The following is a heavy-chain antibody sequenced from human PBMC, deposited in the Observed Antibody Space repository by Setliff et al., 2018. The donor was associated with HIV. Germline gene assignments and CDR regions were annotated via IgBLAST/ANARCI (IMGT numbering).Heavy chain of an antibody. Sequence: PGGSLRLSCAASGFTFSDYYMSWIRQAPGKGLEWISYISRGGRTKYYADSVKGRFTISRDNAKNSLYLQMNSPRAEDTAVYYCATRFSNSWAFDYWGQGTLVTVSS. V-gene: IGHV3-11*04. J-gene: IGHJ4*02. CDR3: ATRFSNSWAFDY. CDR1: GFTFSDYY. D-gene: IGHD2-2*01. CDR2: ISRGGRTK.